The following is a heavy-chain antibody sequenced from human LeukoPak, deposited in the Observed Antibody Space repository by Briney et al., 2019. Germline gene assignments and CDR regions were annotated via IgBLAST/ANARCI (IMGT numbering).Heavy chain of an antibody. CDR3: AADLNGVDTAMVHYYYYGMDV. CDR2: IVVGSGNT. Sequence: SVKVSCKASGFTFTSSAMQWVRQARGQRLEWIGWIVVGSGNTSYAQKFQERVTITRDMSTSTAYMELSSLRSEDTAVYYCAADLNGVDTAMVHYYYYGMDVWGQGTTVTASS. V-gene: IGHV1-58*02. D-gene: IGHD5-18*01. J-gene: IGHJ6*02. CDR1: GFTFTSSA.